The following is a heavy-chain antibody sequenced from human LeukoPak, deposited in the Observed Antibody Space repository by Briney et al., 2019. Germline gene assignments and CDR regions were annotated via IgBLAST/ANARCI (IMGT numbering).Heavy chain of an antibody. J-gene: IGHJ4*02. CDR1: GYTFTAYY. CDR2: INPNSGGT. D-gene: IGHD1-26*01. Sequence: EASVKVSFKASGYTFTAYYMHWVRQAPGQGLEWMGWINPNSGGTNYAQKFQGRVTMTRDTSISTAYMELNRLRSDDTAVYYCARDVGRLVIVGATGHFDYWGQGTLVTVSS. V-gene: IGHV1-2*02. CDR3: ARDVGRLVIVGATGHFDY.